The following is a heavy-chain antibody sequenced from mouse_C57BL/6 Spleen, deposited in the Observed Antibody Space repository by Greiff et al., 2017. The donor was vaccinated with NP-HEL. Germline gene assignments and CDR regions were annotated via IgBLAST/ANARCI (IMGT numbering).Heavy chain of an antibody. D-gene: IGHD1-1*01. CDR3: AGSTVVAEGFDY. V-gene: IGHV1-26*01. J-gene: IGHJ2*01. CDR2: INPNNGGT. CDR1: GYTFTDYY. Sequence: VQLQQSGPELVKPGASVKISCKASGYTFTDYYMNWVKQSHGKSLEWIGDINPNNGGTSYNQKFKGKATLTVDKSSSTAYMELRSLTSEDSAVYYCAGSTVVAEGFDYWGQGTTLTVSS.